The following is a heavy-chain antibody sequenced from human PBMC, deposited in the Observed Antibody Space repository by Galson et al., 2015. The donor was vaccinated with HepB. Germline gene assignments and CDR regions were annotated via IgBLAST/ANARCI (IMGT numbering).Heavy chain of an antibody. D-gene: IGHD3-22*01. CDR2: ITTDGTT. CDR1: GFTLSYYG. J-gene: IGHJ4*02. Sequence: SLRLSCAASGFTLSYYGMPWVRQAPGKGLEWVSVITTDGTTYYAASLMGRFTISRDSSKNTVSLQMNSLRADDTAVYYCATGRGFLLRYWGQGTLVTVSS. CDR3: ATGRGFLLRY. V-gene: IGHV3-NL1*01.